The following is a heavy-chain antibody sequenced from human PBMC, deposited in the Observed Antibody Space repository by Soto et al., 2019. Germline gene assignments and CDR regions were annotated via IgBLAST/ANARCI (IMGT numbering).Heavy chain of an antibody. Sequence: SVKVSCKASGGAFSSYAISWVRQAPGQGLEWMGGIIPIFGTANYAQKFQGRVTITADESTSTAYMELSSLRSEDTAVYYCARLQLVRGQDYFDYWGQGTLVTVSS. CDR2: IIPIFGTA. V-gene: IGHV1-69*13. CDR3: ARLQLVRGQDYFDY. J-gene: IGHJ4*02. D-gene: IGHD2-15*01. CDR1: GGAFSSYA.